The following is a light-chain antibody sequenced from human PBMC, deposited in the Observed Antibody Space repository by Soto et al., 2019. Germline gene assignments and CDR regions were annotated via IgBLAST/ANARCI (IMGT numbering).Light chain of an antibody. CDR1: RSVNNNY. V-gene: IGKV3-20*01. Sequence: EIVLTQSAGTLSLSPGERATLSCRASRSVNNNYLAWYQQKPGQAPRLLIFGASSRATGIPDRFIGSGSGTEFILTISRLEPDDFAIYHCHQHGGSPETFGQGTKVDIK. J-gene: IGKJ1*01. CDR3: HQHGGSPET. CDR2: GAS.